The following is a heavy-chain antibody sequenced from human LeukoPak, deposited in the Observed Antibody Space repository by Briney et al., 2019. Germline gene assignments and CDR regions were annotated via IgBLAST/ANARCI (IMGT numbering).Heavy chain of an antibody. V-gene: IGHV4-59*11. J-gene: IGHJ2*01. CDR1: GGSISSHY. CDR2: IYYSGSTNYT. D-gene: IGHD3-16*02. CDR3: ARDPIVSVGDWYFDL. Sequence: SETLSLTCTVSGGSISSHYWSWIRQPPEKGLEWIGYIYYSGSTNYTNYNPSLKSRVTISVDTSKNQFSLKLSSVTAADTAVYYCARDPIVSVGDWYFDLWGRGTLVTVSS.